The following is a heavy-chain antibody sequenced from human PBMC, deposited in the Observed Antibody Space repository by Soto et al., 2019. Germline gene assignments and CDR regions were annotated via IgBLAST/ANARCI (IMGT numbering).Heavy chain of an antibody. J-gene: IGHJ3*02. CDR2: INHSGST. V-gene: IGHV4-34*01. CDR1: GGSFSGYY. D-gene: IGHD1-20*01. CDR3: ARRGNWNPGRYAFDI. Sequence: PSETLSLTCAVYGGSFSGYYWSWIRQPPGKGLEWIGEINHSGSTNYNPSLKSRVTISVDTSKNQFSLKLSSVTAADTAVYYCARRGNWNPGRYAFDIWGQGTMVTVSS.